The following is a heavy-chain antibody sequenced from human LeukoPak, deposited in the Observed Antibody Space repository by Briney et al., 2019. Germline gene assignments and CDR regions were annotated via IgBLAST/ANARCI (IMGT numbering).Heavy chain of an antibody. V-gene: IGHV1-2*02. CDR3: ASNHMVRGVFIDWFDP. J-gene: IGHJ5*02. Sequence: ASVKVSCKASGYTFTGYYLHWVRQAPGQGLEWMGWINPNSGGTNYAQKFQGRVTMTRETSISTVHMELSRLRSDDTAVYYCASNHMVRGVFIDWFDPWGQGTLVTVSS. D-gene: IGHD3-10*01. CDR1: GYTFTGYY. CDR2: INPNSGGT.